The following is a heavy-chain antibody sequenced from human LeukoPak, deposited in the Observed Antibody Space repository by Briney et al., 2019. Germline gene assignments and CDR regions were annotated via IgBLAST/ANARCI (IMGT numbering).Heavy chain of an antibody. D-gene: IGHD4/OR15-4a*01. V-gene: IGHV3-48*03. Sequence: PGGSLTLSCAASGFTFTTYEMNWARQAPGKGLEWLSNIDSGRTIIYYAGSVRGRFTISRDNAKNSLYLQMNRLRADDTAVYYCARRVPYYGMDVWGPGTTVTVSS. CDR2: IDSGRTII. CDR1: GFTFTTYE. J-gene: IGHJ6*02. CDR3: ARRVPYYGMDV.